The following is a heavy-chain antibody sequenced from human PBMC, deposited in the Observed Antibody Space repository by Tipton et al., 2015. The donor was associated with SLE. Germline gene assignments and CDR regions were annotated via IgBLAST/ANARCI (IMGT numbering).Heavy chain of an antibody. CDR1: GGSFSGYY. CDR3: AGSGYLYAFDI. CDR2: IYHSGST. Sequence: LRLSCAVYGGSFSGYYWSWIRQPPGKGLEWIGSIYHSGSTYYNPSLKSRVTVSVDTSKNQFSLKLSSVTAADTAVYYCAGSGYLYAFDIWGQGTMVTVSS. D-gene: IGHD3-22*01. J-gene: IGHJ3*02. V-gene: IGHV4-34*01.